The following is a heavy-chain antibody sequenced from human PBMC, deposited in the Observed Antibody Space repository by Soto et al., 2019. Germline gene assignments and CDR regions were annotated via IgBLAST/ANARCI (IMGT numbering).Heavy chain of an antibody. CDR3: AKDIAAATQPMTDY. J-gene: IGHJ4*02. D-gene: IGHD6-13*01. CDR2: ISGSGGST. V-gene: IGHV3-23*01. CDR1: GFTFSSYA. Sequence: GGSLRLSCAASGFTFSSYAMSWVRQAPGKGLEWVSAISGSGGSTYYADSVKGRFTISRDNSKNTLYLQMNSLRAEDTAVYYCAKDIAAATQPMTDYWGQGTLVTVSS.